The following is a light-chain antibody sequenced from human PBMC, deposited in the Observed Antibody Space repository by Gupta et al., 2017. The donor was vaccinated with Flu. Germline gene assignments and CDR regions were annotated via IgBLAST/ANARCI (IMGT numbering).Light chain of an antibody. CDR1: SGHNHYA. V-gene: IGLV4-69*01. J-gene: IGLJ2*01. CDR3: QAWGGGVGI. CDR2: INTDGTY. Sequence: QVVLTQSPSASASLGASVKLTCVLHSGHNHYAVAWHQQRPEKGPRYLLTINTDGTYSKGDEIPDRFSGSMSGAERYLTISSRQSDDEADYFCQAWGGGVGIFGGGSRVTVL.